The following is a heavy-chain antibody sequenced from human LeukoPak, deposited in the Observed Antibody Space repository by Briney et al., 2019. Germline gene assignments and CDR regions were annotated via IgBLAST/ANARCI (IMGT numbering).Heavy chain of an antibody. CDR3: ARGGTMIVVVISDAFDI. CDR2: IYYSGST. Sequence: SETLSLTCTVSGGSISSSSYYWSWIRQPPGKGLEWIGYIYYSGSTNYNPSLKSRVTISVDTSKNQFSLKLSSVTAADTAVYYCARGGTMIVVVISDAFDIWGQGTMVTVSS. J-gene: IGHJ3*02. D-gene: IGHD3-22*01. CDR1: GGSISSSSYY. V-gene: IGHV4-61*01.